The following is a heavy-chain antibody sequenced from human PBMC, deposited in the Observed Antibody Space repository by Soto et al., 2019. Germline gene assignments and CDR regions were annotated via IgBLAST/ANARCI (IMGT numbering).Heavy chain of an antibody. V-gene: IGHV3-30-3*01. J-gene: IGHJ5*02. CDR2: ISYDGGNE. D-gene: IGHD3-3*01. Sequence: GGSLRLSCAASGFTFSSFAMHWVRQAPGKGLEWVAVISYDGGNEYYADSVKGRFTISRDNSKNTLYLQMNSLRAEDTAVYYCARDPAYYDFLSGSSWFDPSGQGARVTAPQ. CDR1: GFTFSSFA. CDR3: ARDPAYYDFLSGSSWFDP.